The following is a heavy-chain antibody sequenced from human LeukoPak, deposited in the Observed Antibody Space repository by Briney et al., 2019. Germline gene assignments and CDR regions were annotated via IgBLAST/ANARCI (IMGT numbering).Heavy chain of an antibody. CDR1: GFTFNLYG. D-gene: IGHD5-18*01. J-gene: IGHJ4*02. V-gene: IGHV3-23*01. CDR2: ISGSGGNI. Sequence: GGSLRLSCAASGFTFNLYGMNWVRQAPGKGLEWVSSISGSGGNIYYADFVKGRFTISRDNPENTLYLQMNSLRAEDTAVYYCAKAQAGGYNYAPLDYWGQGTLVTVPS. CDR3: AKAQAGGYNYAPLDY.